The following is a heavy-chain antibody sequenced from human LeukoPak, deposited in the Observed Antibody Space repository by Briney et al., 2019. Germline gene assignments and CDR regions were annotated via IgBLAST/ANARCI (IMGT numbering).Heavy chain of an antibody. CDR1: GGSIRSYY. CDR2: IYYSGIT. Sequence: SETLSLTCTVSGGSIRSYYWSWIRQPPGKGLEWIGYIYYSGITNYNPSLKSRVTISVDTSKNQFSLKLSSVTAADTAVYYCARDSGIAAAQYYYGMDVWGQGTTVTVSS. V-gene: IGHV4-59*01. J-gene: IGHJ6*02. D-gene: IGHD6-13*01. CDR3: ARDSGIAAAQYYYGMDV.